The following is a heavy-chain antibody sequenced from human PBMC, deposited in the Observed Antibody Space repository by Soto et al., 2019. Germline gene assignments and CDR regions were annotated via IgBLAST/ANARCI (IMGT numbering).Heavy chain of an antibody. J-gene: IGHJ4*02. CDR3: ARTHSVGYYPR. D-gene: IGHD5-18*01. CDR2: IFHSVTT. V-gene: IGHV4-38-2*01. Sequence: SETLSLTCAVCGEYISNGYYWAWIRQPPGKWLEWIGSIFHSVTTYYNPSIKSRVTIAVDTSKNQFSLKLSSVTAADSAVYYCARTHSVGYYPRCGQGALVALSS. CDR1: GEYISNGYY.